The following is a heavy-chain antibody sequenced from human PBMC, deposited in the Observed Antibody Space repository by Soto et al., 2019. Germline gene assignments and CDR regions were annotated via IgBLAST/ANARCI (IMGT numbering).Heavy chain of an antibody. J-gene: IGHJ6*02. V-gene: IGHV5-51*01. CDR1: GNTFTTYW. CDR3: ARHGYSSKLYYYYGMDV. D-gene: IGHD5-12*01. Sequence: GESLKISCNVSGNTFTTYWIAWVRQMPGKGLEWMGIIYPGDSDTRYSPSFQGQVTISVDKSINTAYLQWSSLKALDTAMYYCARHGYSSKLYYYYGMDVWGQGTSVTVSS. CDR2: IYPGDSDT.